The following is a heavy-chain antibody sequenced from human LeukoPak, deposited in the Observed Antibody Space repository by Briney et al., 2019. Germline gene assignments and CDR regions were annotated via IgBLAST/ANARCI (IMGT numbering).Heavy chain of an antibody. CDR3: AAGYTSGLSAY. Sequence: GGSLRLSCAASGFTFSDYFMGWIRQAPGTGLEWVSYISSTSTTIYYADSVKGRFTISRDNAKNSVFLQMNSLRADDTAVYYCAAGYTSGLSAYWGQGTLVTVSS. D-gene: IGHD6-19*01. CDR2: ISSTSTTI. V-gene: IGHV3-11*01. CDR1: GFTFSDYF. J-gene: IGHJ4*02.